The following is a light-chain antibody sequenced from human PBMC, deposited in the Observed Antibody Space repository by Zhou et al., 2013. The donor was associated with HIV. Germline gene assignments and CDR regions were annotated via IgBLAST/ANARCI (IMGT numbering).Light chain of an antibody. Sequence: ETVMTQSPATLSVSPGERATLSCRASQSVSSYLAWYQQKPGQAPRLLIFGASTRAPGIPDRFSGSGSGTDFILTISRVEPEDFAVYYCQHYGSSLYTFGQGPSWRSN. V-gene: IGKV3D-15*01. CDR1: QSVSSY. CDR3: QHYGSSLYT. J-gene: IGKJ2*01. CDR2: GAS.